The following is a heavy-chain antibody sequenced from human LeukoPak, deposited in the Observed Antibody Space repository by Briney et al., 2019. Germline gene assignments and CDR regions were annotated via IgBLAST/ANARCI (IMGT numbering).Heavy chain of an antibody. J-gene: IGHJ4*02. V-gene: IGHV3-21*01. CDR2: ISSSSSYI. D-gene: IGHD3-22*01. Sequence: GGSLRLSCAASGFTFSSYGMNWVRQAPGKGLEWVSSISSSSSYIYYADSVKGRFTISRDNAKNSLYLQMNSLRAEDTAVYYCAREVEYYDSSGYYPSGYWGQGTLVTVSS. CDR1: GFTFSSYG. CDR3: AREVEYYDSSGYYPSGY.